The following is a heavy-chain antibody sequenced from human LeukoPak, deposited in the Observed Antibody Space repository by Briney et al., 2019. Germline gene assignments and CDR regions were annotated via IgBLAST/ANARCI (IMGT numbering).Heavy chain of an antibody. V-gene: IGHV4-59*01. CDR3: ARERGYCTNTSCYNYYYYMHV. D-gene: IGHD2-2*01. CDR2: IYYSGST. CDR1: GGSISSYY. J-gene: IGHJ6*03. Sequence: PSETLSLTCTVSGGSISSYYWSWIRQPPGKGLEWIGYIYYSGSTNYNPSLKSRVTISVDTSKNQFSLKLSSVTAADTAVYYCARERGYCTNTSCYNYYYYMHVWGKGTTVTVSS.